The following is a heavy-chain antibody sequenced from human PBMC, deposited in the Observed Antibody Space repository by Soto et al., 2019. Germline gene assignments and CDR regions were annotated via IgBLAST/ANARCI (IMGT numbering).Heavy chain of an antibody. J-gene: IGHJ6*03. D-gene: IGHD6-13*01. CDR3: ARGEYSSSWYGGRYYYYYMDV. Sequence: ASVKVSCKASGYTFTSYAMHWVRQAPGQRLEWMGWINAGNGNTKYSQKFQGRVTITRDTSASTAYMELSSLRSEDTAVYYCARGEYSSSWYGGRYYYYYMDVWGKGTTVTVSS. V-gene: IGHV1-3*01. CDR1: GYTFTSYA. CDR2: INAGNGNT.